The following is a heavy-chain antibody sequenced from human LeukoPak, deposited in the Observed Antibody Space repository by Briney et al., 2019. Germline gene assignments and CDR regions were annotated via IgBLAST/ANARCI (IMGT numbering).Heavy chain of an antibody. D-gene: IGHD4-11*01. CDR3: AKDRYSNLFDWFDP. CDR2: ISGSGGST. Sequence: GGSLTLPCSASGFTFRSYPMSGLRQAPGKGLEWVSAISGSGGSTYYADSVKGRFTISRDNSKNTLYLQMNSLRAEDTAVYYCAKDRYSNLFDWFDPWGQGTLVTVSS. CDR1: GFTFRSYP. J-gene: IGHJ5*02. V-gene: IGHV3-23*01.